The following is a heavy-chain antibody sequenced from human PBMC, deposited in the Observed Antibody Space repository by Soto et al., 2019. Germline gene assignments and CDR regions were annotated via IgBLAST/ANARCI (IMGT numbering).Heavy chain of an antibody. J-gene: IGHJ4*02. CDR3: ARDYSSGWYYYFDY. Sequence: EVQLVESGGGLVQSGGSLRLSCAASGFTVSSNYMSWVRQAPGKGLEWVSVIYSGGSTYYADSVKGRFTISRDNSKNTLYLQMNSLRAEDTAVYYCARDYSSGWYYYFDYWGQGTLVTVSS. D-gene: IGHD6-19*01. CDR2: IYSGGST. CDR1: GFTVSSNY. V-gene: IGHV3-66*01.